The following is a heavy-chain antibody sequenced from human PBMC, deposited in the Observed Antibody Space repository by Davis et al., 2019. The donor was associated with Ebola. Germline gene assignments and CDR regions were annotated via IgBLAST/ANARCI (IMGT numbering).Heavy chain of an antibody. V-gene: IGHV4-34*01. J-gene: IGHJ4*02. CDR3: ARRDYLSSWYV. CDR1: GGSFTAHV. Sequence: SETLSLTCAVYGGSFTAHVWNWIRQSPGKGLEWIGEIDHSGIRTYNPSLQNRVTMSVDVSKNQFSLRLTSVTAADAAVYYCARRDYLSSWYVWGQGTLVTVSS. D-gene: IGHD6-13*01. CDR2: IDHSGIR.